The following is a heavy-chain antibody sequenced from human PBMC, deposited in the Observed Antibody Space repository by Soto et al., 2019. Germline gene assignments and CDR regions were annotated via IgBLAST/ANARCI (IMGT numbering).Heavy chain of an antibody. V-gene: IGHV3-64D*06. D-gene: IGHD6-19*01. Sequence: GGSLRLSCSASGFTFSSYAMHWVLQAPGKGLEYVSAISSNGGSTYYADSVKGRFTISRDNSKNTLYLQMSSLRAEDTAVYYCVNYLEGIAVAGAGVLDYWGQGTLVTVSS. J-gene: IGHJ4*02. CDR1: GFTFSSYA. CDR2: ISSNGGST. CDR3: VNYLEGIAVAGAGVLDY.